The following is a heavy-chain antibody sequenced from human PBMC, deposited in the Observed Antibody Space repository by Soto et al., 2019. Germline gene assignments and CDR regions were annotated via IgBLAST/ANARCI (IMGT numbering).Heavy chain of an antibody. CDR3: AKDIRTAGDYGYYYYYGMDV. D-gene: IGHD4-17*01. V-gene: IGHV3-9*01. J-gene: IGHJ6*02. CDR2: ISWNSGSI. CDR1: GFTFDDYA. Sequence: EVQLVESGGGLVQPGRSLRLSCAASGFTFDDYAMHWVRQAPGKGLEWVSGISWNSGSIGYADSVKGRFTISRDNAKNSLYLQMNSLRAEDTALYYCAKDIRTAGDYGYYYYYGMDVWGQGPTVTVSS.